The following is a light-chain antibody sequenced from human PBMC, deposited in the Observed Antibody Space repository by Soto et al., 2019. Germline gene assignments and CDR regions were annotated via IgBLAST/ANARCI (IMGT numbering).Light chain of an antibody. CDR3: QSYDSSLSGYVV. Sequence: QSVLTQPPSVSGAPGQRVTISCTGSSSNIGAGFDVHWYQQLPGTAPKLLIYGNNNRPSGVPARFSVSKSGTSASLAITGLQAEDEADYYCQSYDSSLSGYVVFGGGTTLTVL. CDR2: GNN. CDR1: SSNIGAGFD. J-gene: IGLJ2*01. V-gene: IGLV1-40*01.